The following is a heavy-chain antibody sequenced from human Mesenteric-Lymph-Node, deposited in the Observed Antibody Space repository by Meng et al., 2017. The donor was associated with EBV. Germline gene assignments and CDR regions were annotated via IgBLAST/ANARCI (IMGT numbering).Heavy chain of an antibody. Sequence: QVQLVQLGGAVKKPGASVKVSCKVSGYRLSELSMHWVRQAPGKGLEWMGGLDLTDGERIYAQKFQGRVTMTEDTSTDTAYMEMSSLRSEDTAVYYCATGDYGRDVFDYWGQGTLVTVSS. D-gene: IGHD3-16*01. CDR1: GYRLSELS. CDR2: LDLTDGER. V-gene: IGHV1-24*01. CDR3: ATGDYGRDVFDY. J-gene: IGHJ4*02.